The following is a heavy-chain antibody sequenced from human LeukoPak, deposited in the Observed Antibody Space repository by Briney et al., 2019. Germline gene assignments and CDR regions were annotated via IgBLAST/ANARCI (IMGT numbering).Heavy chain of an antibody. CDR2: ISYDGSNK. Sequence: SGGSLRLSCAASGFTFSGSAMHWVRQAPGKGLEWVAVISYDGSNKYYADSVKGRFTISRDNSKNTLYLQMNSLRAEDTAVYYCAKDSSWYVDYWGQGTLVTVSS. CDR1: GFTFSGSA. V-gene: IGHV3-30*04. D-gene: IGHD6-13*01. J-gene: IGHJ4*02. CDR3: AKDSSWYVDY.